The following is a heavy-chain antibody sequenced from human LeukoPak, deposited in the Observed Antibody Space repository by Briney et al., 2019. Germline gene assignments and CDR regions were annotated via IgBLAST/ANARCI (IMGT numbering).Heavy chain of an antibody. CDR3: ARVSRTGYGDYFDY. CDR2: IYYSGST. Sequence: PSETLSLTCTVSGGSISSYYWSWIRQPPGKGLEWIGYIYYSGSTNYNPSLKSRVTISVDTSKNQFSLKLSSVTAADTAVYYCARVSRTGYGDYFDYWGQGTLVTVSS. D-gene: IGHD3/OR15-3a*01. CDR1: GGSISSYY. V-gene: IGHV4-59*01. J-gene: IGHJ4*02.